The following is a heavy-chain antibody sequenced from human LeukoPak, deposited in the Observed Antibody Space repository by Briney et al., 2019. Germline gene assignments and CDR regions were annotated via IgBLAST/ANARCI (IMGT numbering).Heavy chain of an antibody. Sequence: SETLSLTCTVSGGSISSSSYYWGWIRQPPGKGLEWIGSIYYSGSTYYNPSLKSRVTISVDTSKNQFSLKLSSVTAADTAVYYCARHQPFDSSGYRVRYRSGMDVWGKGTTVTISS. V-gene: IGHV4-39*01. D-gene: IGHD3-22*01. CDR3: ARHQPFDSSGYRVRYRSGMDV. J-gene: IGHJ6*04. CDR2: IYYSGST. CDR1: GGSISSSSYY.